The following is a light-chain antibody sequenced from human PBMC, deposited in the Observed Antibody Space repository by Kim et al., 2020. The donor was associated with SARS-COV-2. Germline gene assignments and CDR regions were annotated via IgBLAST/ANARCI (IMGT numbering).Light chain of an antibody. V-gene: IGLV2-11*01. CDR1: SSDVGGYNY. Sequence: GQYVTISCTGTSSDVGGYNYVSWYQQHPGKAPKLMIYDVSKRPSGVPDRFSGSKSGNTASLTISGLQAEDEADYYCCSYAGSYSWVFGGGTQLTVL. J-gene: IGLJ3*02. CDR3: CSYAGSYSWV. CDR2: DVS.